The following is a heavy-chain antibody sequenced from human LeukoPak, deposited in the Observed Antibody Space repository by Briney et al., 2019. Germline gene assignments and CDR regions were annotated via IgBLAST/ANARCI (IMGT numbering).Heavy chain of an antibody. CDR3: ARGFVVVPAALGY. V-gene: IGHV1-8*03. Sequence: ASVKVSCKASGYTFTSYDINWVRQATGQGLEWMGWMNPNSGNTGYAQKFQGRVTITRNTSISTAYMELSSLRSEDTAVYYCARGFVVVPAALGYWGQGTLVTVSS. CDR1: GYTFTSYD. J-gene: IGHJ4*02. D-gene: IGHD2-2*01. CDR2: MNPNSGNT.